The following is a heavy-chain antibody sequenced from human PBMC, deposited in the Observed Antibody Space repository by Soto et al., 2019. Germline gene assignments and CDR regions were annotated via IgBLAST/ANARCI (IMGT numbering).Heavy chain of an antibody. CDR2: ISPYNDYT. Sequence: QVQLVQSAAEVKKPGASVRVSCKASGYTFIRYGIAWVRQAPGQGLEWMGWISPYNDYTIYAQKLQGRVTMTADTAKREGERGLRGLKCDDTAVHYCARGGYYDNTWGKLSHDGLDVWGQGASVTVSS. CDR1: GYTFIRYG. V-gene: IGHV1-18*01. D-gene: IGHD3-16*01. CDR3: ARGGYYDNTWGKLSHDGLDV. J-gene: IGHJ6*02.